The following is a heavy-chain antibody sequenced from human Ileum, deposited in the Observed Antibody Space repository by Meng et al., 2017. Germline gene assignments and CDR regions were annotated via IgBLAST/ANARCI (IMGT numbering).Heavy chain of an antibody. V-gene: IGHV3-21*02. J-gene: IGHJ4*02. CDR3: ANELRYYFEY. D-gene: IGHD4-23*01. CDR2: ITSSGRFI. Sequence: EVLLVESGGGLVKPGRSLRLSCAAAGFSFSTYTMHWVRQAPGMGLEWVSSITSSGRFIFYADSVKGRFAISRDNAKSSLYLQMNSLRDGDTAVYYCANELRYYFEYWGQGALVTVSS. CDR1: GFSFSTYT.